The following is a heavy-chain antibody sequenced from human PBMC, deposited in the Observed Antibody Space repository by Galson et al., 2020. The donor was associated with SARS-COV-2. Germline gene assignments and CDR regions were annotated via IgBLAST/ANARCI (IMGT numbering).Heavy chain of an antibody. CDR1: GFTFGGYC. CDR3: ARDRSPYAFDY. D-gene: IGHD2-2*01. V-gene: IGHV3-7*01. J-gene: IGHJ4*02. Sequence: WGSLRLSCAGSGFTFGGYCLSWVCRAPWRGLELLSTIKDYGTVKNYVDSVRGRFTIFRDNARNSLYLQMTSLRVEDTAVYYCARDRSPYAFDYWGQGTLVTVSS. CDR2: IKDYGTVK.